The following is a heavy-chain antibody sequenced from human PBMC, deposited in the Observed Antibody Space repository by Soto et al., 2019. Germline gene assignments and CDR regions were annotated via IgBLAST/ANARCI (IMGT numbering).Heavy chain of an antibody. J-gene: IGHJ5*02. D-gene: IGHD6-13*01. CDR3: AHRLAAAGSYNWFDP. CDR2: IYCDDDK. CDR1: GFSRSTSRVG. V-gene: IGHV2-5*02. Sequence: QITLKESGPTLVKPTQTLTLTCTFSGFSRSTSRVGVCWLRRPPGKALEWLALIYCDDDKRYSPSLKSRFTITKGTSKNQVVLTMTNMDPVDTATYYCAHRLAAAGSYNWFDPWGQGTLVTVSS.